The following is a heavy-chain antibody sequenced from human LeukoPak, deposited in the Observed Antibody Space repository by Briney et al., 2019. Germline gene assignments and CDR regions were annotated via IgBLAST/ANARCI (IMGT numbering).Heavy chain of an antibody. V-gene: IGHV1-8*02. J-gene: IGHJ5*02. CDR1: GYTFTSYD. CDR3: ATGRGISFDWLSPFNWFDP. D-gene: IGHD3-9*01. CDR2: MNPNSGNT. Sequence: ASVKVSCKASGYTFTSYDINWVRQATGQGLEWMGWMNPNSGNTGYAQKFQGRVTITADTSTDTAYMELSSLRSEDTAVYYCATGRGISFDWLSPFNWFDPWGQGTLVTVSS.